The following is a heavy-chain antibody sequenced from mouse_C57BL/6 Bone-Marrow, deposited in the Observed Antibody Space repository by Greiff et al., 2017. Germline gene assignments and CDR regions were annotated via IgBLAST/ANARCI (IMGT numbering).Heavy chain of an antibody. Sequence: QVHVKQSGAELARPGASVKLSCKASGYTFTSYGISWVKQRTGQGLEWIGEIYPRSGNTYYNEKFKGKATLTADKSSSTAYMELRSLTSEDSAVYFCAREGGIYYGNFWFAYWGQGTLVTVSA. CDR1: GYTFTSYG. J-gene: IGHJ3*01. V-gene: IGHV1-81*01. CDR3: AREGGIYYGNFWFAY. CDR2: IYPRSGNT. D-gene: IGHD2-1*01.